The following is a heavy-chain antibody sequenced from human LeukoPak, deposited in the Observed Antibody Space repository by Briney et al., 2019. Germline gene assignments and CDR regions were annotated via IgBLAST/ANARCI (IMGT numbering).Heavy chain of an antibody. J-gene: IGHJ4*02. CDR2: INHSAST. Sequence: SETLSLTCAVYGGSFSGYYWSWIRQPPGKGLEWIGEINHSASTIYNPSLKSRVTISVDTSKKQFSLRLTSVTAADTAVYYCARIDYTLDYWGQGTLVTVSS. D-gene: IGHD4-11*01. V-gene: IGHV4-34*01. CDR3: ARIDYTLDY. CDR1: GGSFSGYY.